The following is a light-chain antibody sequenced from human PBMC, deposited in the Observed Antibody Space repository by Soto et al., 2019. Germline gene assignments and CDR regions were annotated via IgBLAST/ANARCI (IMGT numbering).Light chain of an antibody. CDR3: HQYRSSPQT. V-gene: IGKV3-20*01. J-gene: IGKJ1*01. Sequence: DIVLTQSPATLSLSPGQRATLSCRASQRISGYLAWYQQKPGQAPRLLVYGASSRATGIPDRFSGSGSGTDFTLTISRLEPEDFAVYFCHQYRSSPQTFGQGTKV. CDR1: QRISGY. CDR2: GAS.